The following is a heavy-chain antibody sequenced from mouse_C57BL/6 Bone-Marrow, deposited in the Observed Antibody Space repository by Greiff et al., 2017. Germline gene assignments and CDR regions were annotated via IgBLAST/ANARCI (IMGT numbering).Heavy chain of an antibody. CDR2: IDPENGDT. CDR3: TTATLGAMDY. J-gene: IGHJ4*01. CDR1: GFNIKDDY. Sequence: EVQLQESGAELVRPGASVKLSCTASGFNIKDDYMHWVKQRPEQGLEWIGWIDPENGDTEYASKFQGKATITADTSSNTAYRQLSSLTSEDTAVYYCTTATLGAMDYWGQGTSVTVSS. D-gene: IGHD4-1*01. V-gene: IGHV14-4*01.